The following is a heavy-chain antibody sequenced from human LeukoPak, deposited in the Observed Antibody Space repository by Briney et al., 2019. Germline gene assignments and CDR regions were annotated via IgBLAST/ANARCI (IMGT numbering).Heavy chain of an antibody. V-gene: IGHV1-2*02. CDR1: GYTFTGYY. Sequence: ASVKVSCKASGYTFTGYYMHWMRHAPGQGLEWMGWINPNSGGTNYAQKFQGRVTMTRDTSISTAYMELSRLRSDDTAVYYCARVRSGSPEYFDYWGQGTLVTVSS. D-gene: IGHD1-26*01. CDR3: ARVRSGSPEYFDY. CDR2: INPNSGGT. J-gene: IGHJ4*02.